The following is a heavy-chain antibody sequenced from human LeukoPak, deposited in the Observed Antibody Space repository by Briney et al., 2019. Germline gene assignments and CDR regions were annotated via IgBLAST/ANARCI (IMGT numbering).Heavy chain of an antibody. CDR3: ARRAGAYSHPYDY. J-gene: IGHJ4*02. D-gene: IGHD4/OR15-4a*01. CDR1: GFTFDDYA. Sequence: RPGGSLRLSCAASGFTFDDYALSWVRQAPGKGLEWVSSINWNAGSTSYADSVRGRFTISRDNARNSLYLQMNSLRAEDTAVYYCARRAGAYSHPYDYWGQGTLVTVSS. CDR2: INWNAGST. V-gene: IGHV3-20*04.